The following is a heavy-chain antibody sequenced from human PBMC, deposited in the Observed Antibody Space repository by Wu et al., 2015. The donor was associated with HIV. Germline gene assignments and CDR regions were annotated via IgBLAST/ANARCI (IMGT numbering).Heavy chain of an antibody. CDR1: GGSLSSYA. CDR2: IIPMVGTT. CDR3: ARVYGGRGGLLDI. V-gene: IGHV1-69*05. Sequence: QVQLVQSGAEVKKPGSSVKVSCKASGGSLSSYAISWVRQAPGQGLDWMGGIIPMVGTTNFAQKFQGRLSITTDESMTTVYMELSRLKYDDTAVYYCARVYGGRGGLLDIWGQGTRVTVSS. D-gene: IGHD4-23*01. J-gene: IGHJ3*02.